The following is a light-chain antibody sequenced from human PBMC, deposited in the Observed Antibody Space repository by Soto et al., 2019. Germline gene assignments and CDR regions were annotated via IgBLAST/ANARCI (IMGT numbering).Light chain of an antibody. V-gene: IGLV2-14*01. Sequence: QSALTQPASVSGSPGQSITISCTGTSSDVGGYNHVSWYQQHPGKAPKLIIYEVRNRPSGVSNRLSGSKSGNTASLTISGLQADDEADYYCCSYTSSITWMFGGGTKLTVL. CDR1: SSDVGGYNH. J-gene: IGLJ3*02. CDR2: EVR. CDR3: CSYTSSITWM.